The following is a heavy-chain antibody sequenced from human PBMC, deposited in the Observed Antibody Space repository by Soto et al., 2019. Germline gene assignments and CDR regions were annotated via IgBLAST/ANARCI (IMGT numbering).Heavy chain of an antibody. CDR1: GDTFTNHV. D-gene: IGHD5-12*01. CDR3: ARDLVSGYDRGDY. Sequence: QVQLVQSGDEVKKPGYSVKVSCKASGDTFTNHVFNWVRQAPGQGLEWMGGIISLFGTPNYSRRFQGRVTITADESTATSYMELSSLRSDDTAVYYCARDLVSGYDRGDYWGQGTLVTVSS. V-gene: IGHV1-69*12. J-gene: IGHJ4*02. CDR2: IISLFGTP.